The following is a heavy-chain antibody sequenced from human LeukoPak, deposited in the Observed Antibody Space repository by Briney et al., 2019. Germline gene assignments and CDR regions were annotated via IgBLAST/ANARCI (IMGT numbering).Heavy chain of an antibody. J-gene: IGHJ3*02. Sequence: AGGSLRLSCAASGFTFSSYAMSWVRQPPGKGLEWIGSIYYSGSTYYNPSLKSRVTISVDTYKNQFSLKLSSVTAADTAVYYCARESYYYDSSRAFDIWGQGTMVTVSS. CDR2: IYYSGST. V-gene: IGHV4-39*07. CDR1: GFTFSSYA. CDR3: ARESYYYDSSRAFDI. D-gene: IGHD3-22*01.